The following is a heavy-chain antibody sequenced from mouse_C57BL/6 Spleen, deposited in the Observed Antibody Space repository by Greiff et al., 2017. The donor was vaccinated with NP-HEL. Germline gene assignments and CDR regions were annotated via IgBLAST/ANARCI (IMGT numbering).Heavy chain of an antibody. D-gene: IGHD4-1*01. J-gene: IGHJ4*01. CDR3: ARWDWAGRDAMDY. CDR1: GYTFTSYW. Sequence: VQLQQPGAELVKPGASVKMSCKASGYTFTSYWITWVKQRPGQGLEWIGDIYPGSGSTNYNEKFKSKATLTVDTSSSTAYMQLSSLTSEDSAVYYCARWDWAGRDAMDYWGQGTSVTVSS. V-gene: IGHV1-55*01. CDR2: IYPGSGST.